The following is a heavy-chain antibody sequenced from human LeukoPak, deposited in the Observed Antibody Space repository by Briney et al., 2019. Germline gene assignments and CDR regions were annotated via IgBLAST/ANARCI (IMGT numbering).Heavy chain of an antibody. CDR1: GFTFNTYT. V-gene: IGHV3-21*01. J-gene: IGHJ4*02. CDR3: ARTYYDILPGYTPYFDY. Sequence: GGSLRLSCAASGFTFNTYTMNWVRQAPGKGLEWVSSITASSTAIYSADSVKGRFTISRDNAKNFLYLQMNSLRAEDTAVYYCARTYYDILPGYTPYFDYWGQGTRVTVSS. D-gene: IGHD3-9*01. CDR2: ITASSTAI.